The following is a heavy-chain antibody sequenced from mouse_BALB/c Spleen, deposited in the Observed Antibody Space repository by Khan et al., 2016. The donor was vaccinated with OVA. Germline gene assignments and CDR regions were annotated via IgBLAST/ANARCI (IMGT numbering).Heavy chain of an antibody. V-gene: IGHV2-9*02. CDR2: IWAGGST. D-gene: IGHD6-1*01. CDR1: GFSLSNYG. J-gene: IGHJ3*01. Sequence: QVQLKESGPGLVAPSQTLSITCTVSGFSLSNYGVHWVRQPPGKGLEWLGVIWAGGSTNHNSALMSRLSISKDDSKGQVFLKMNSLQTDDPAMYCCTRAFSSGPWFAHCGQGPLVTVTA. CDR3: TRAFSSGPWFAH.